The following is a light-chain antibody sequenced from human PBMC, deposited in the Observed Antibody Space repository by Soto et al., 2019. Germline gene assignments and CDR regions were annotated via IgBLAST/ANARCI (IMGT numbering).Light chain of an antibody. CDR1: SSDVGGYNY. J-gene: IGLJ1*01. CDR3: SSYTTGSTDV. Sequence: QSALTQPASVSGSPGQPITISCSGTSSDVGGYNYVSWYQQHPGKAPKLMIYEVSRRPSGVSNRFSGSKSGNTASLTISGLQPEDEADYYCSSYTTGSTDVFGTGTKVTVL. V-gene: IGLV2-14*01. CDR2: EVS.